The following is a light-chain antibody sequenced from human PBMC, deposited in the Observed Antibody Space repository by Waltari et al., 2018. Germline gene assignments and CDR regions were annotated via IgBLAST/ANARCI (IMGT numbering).Light chain of an antibody. J-gene: IGKJ1*01. CDR2: KVS. CDR3: MQGTHWPRT. V-gene: IGKV2-30*02. CDR1: QSLVHSDGNTY. Sequence: DVVLTQSPLSLPVTLGQPASISCKSSQSLVHSDGNTYLNWFTQRPGQSPRRLIYKVSNRDAGVPDRFSGSGSGTDFTLKISRVEAGDVGVYYCMQGTHWPRTFGQGTKVEIK.